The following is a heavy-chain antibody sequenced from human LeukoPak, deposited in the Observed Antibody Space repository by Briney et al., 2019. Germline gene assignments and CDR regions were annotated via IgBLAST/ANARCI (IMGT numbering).Heavy chain of an antibody. V-gene: IGHV3-30-3*01. CDR1: GFTFSSYA. CDR3: ARAPYCSGGSCYYYYYGMDV. Sequence: GGSLRLSCAASGFTFSSYAMHRVRQAPGKGLEGVAVISYDGSNKYYADSVKGRFTISRDNSKNTLYLKMNSLRAEDTAVYYCARAPYCSGGSCYYYYYGMDVWGQGTTVTVSS. J-gene: IGHJ6*02. CDR2: ISYDGSNK. D-gene: IGHD2-15*01.